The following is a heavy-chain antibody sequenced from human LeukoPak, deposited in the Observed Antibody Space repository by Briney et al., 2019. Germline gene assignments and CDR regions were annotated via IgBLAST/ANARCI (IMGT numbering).Heavy chain of an antibody. D-gene: IGHD2-15*01. CDR2: IYYSGST. CDR3: ALTPLGDYYYYGMDV. V-gene: IGHV4-4*07. CDR1: GGSISSYY. Sequence: PSETLSLTCTVSGGSISSYYWSWIRQPAGKGLEWIGRIYYSGSTNYNPSLKSRVTISVDTSKNQFSLKLSSVTAADTAVYYCALTPLGDYYYYGMDVWGQGTTVTVSS. J-gene: IGHJ6*02.